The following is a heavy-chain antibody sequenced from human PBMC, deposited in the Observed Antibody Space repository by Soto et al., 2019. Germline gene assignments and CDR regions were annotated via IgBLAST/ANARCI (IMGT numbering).Heavy chain of an antibody. Sequence: PGGSLRLSCAASGFTFSSYAMSWVRQAQGEGLGWVSAFSGSGGRTYYADSVKGRFTISRDHPKNTLYLQMNTLRAEDTAVNYCAKEAGITMVRGAHVTTEFDYWGQGTLVTVSS. CDR3: AKEAGITMVRGAHVTTEFDY. V-gene: IGHV3-23*01. CDR2: FSGSGGRT. CDR1: GFTFSSYA. J-gene: IGHJ4*02. D-gene: IGHD3-10*01.